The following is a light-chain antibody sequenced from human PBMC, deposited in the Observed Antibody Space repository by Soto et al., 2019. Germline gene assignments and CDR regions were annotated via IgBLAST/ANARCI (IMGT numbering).Light chain of an antibody. CDR2: DVN. CDR3: SSFTTSSTVV. J-gene: IGLJ1*01. V-gene: IGLV2-14*03. CDR1: SSDVGRYNY. Sequence: QSALAQPASVSGSRGQSITISCTGTSSDVGRYNYVSWFQQHPGKDPKLIIYDVNNWPSGVSDRFSGSKSGNTASLTISGLQPEDEADYYCSSFTTSSTVVFGTGTKLTVL.